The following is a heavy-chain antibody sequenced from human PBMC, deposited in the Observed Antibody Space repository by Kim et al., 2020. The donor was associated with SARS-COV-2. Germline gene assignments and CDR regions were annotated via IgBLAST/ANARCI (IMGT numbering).Heavy chain of an antibody. D-gene: IGHD3-22*01. J-gene: IGHJ4*02. V-gene: IGHV3-9*01. CDR2: ISWNSGSI. CDR1: GFTFGDYA. Sequence: GGSLRLSCAASGFTFGDYAMHWVRQAPGKGLEWVSGISWNSGSIGYADSVKGRFTISRDNAKNSLYLQMNSLRAEDTALYYCAKDFYYYDSSVACDYWGQGTLVTVSS. CDR3: AKDFYYYDSSVACDY.